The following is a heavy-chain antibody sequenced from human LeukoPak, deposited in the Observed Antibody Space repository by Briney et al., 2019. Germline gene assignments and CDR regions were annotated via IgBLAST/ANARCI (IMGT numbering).Heavy chain of an antibody. Sequence: SETLSLTCTVSSGSISSYYWGWIRQPPGKTLEWIGSIYSSGSTYYNPSLKSRVIIIIDTPKNHFSLTLSSVTAADTAVYYCARSDGYGLVGIWGQGTMVTVSS. CDR1: SGSISSYY. J-gene: IGHJ3*02. D-gene: IGHD3-10*01. CDR3: ARSDGYGLVGI. V-gene: IGHV4-39*07. CDR2: IYSSGST.